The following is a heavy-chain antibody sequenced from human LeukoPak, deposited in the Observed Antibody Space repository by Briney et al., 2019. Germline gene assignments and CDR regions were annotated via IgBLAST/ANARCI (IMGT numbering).Heavy chain of an antibody. V-gene: IGHV3-74*01. CDR3: VRGLGGNSDY. D-gene: IGHD2-15*01. Sequence: PGGSLRLSCSASGFTFSSYAMHWVRQAPGKGLVWVSRLNPDGSRTDYADSVKGRFTISRDNAKNTLYLQMSSLRAEDTAVYYCVRGLGGNSDYWGQGTLVTVSS. J-gene: IGHJ4*02. CDR2: LNPDGSRT. CDR1: GFTFSSYA.